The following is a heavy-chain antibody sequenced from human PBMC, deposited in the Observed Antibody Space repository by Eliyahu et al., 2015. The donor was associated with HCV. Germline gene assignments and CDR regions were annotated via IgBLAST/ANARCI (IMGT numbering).Heavy chain of an antibody. CDR3: VRHITMIRHGFDV. Sequence: QLQLQESGPGLVKPSETLSLTCXVSGGSXRSSSYYXGWIRQPPGKGLEWIGTIYYNWDTYYSPSLKSRVSIFLDTSKNQFSLRVTSVTAADTAVYFCVRHITMIRHGFDVWGQGTTVTVSS. CDR2: IYYNWDT. J-gene: IGHJ6*02. CDR1: GGSXRSSSYY. D-gene: IGHD3-10*01. V-gene: IGHV4-39*01.